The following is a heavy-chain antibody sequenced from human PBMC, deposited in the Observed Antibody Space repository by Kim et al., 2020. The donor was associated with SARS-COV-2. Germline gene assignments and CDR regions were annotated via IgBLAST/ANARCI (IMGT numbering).Heavy chain of an antibody. D-gene: IGHD3-22*01. CDR3: ARFHYYDSSGPFDY. CDR2: IIPIFGTA. V-gene: IGHV1-69*13. J-gene: IGHJ4*02. Sequence: SVKVSCKASGGTFSSYAISWVRQAPGQGLEWMGGIIPIFGTANYAQKFQGRVTITADESTSTAYMELSSLRSEDTAVYYCARFHYYDSSGPFDYWGQGTLVTVSS. CDR1: GGTFSSYA.